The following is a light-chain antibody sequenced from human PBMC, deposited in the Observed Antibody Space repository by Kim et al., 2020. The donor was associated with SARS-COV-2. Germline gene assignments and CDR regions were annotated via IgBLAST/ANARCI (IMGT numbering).Light chain of an antibody. CDR2: AAS. Sequence: AYVGDRVTITGRATQSISSQLNWYQQKPGRAPKLLISAASTLQGGVPSRFSGSGSETDFTLTISSLQPEDFATYFCQQSYITPFTFGPGTKVDIK. CDR1: QSISSQ. CDR3: QQSYITPFT. V-gene: IGKV1-39*01. J-gene: IGKJ3*01.